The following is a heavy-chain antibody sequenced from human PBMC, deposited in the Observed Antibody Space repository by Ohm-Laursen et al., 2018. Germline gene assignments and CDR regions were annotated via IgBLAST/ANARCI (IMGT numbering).Heavy chain of an antibody. CDR3: ATVVAGYFDL. CDR2: FDPEDGET. J-gene: IGHJ2*01. CDR1: GYTLTELS. V-gene: IGHV1-24*01. D-gene: IGHD2-15*01. Sequence: ASVKVSCNVSGYTLTELSMHWVRQAPGKGLEWMGGFDPEDGETIYAQKFQGRVTMTEGTSTDTAYMELSSLRSEDTAVYYCATVVAGYFDLWGRGTLVTVSS.